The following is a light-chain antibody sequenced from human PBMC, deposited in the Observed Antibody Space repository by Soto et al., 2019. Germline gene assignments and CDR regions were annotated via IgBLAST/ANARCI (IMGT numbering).Light chain of an antibody. CDR3: QHYNNWPPFT. CDR1: QNIGSN. J-gene: IGKJ2*01. CDR2: GAF. Sequence: EIVMTQSPVTLSVSPGERATLSCRASQNIGSNLAWYQQKPGQAPRLLIYGAFTRATGIAARFSGSGSGTEFTLTISSLQSEDFAVYYCQHYNNWPPFTFGQGTKVDIK. V-gene: IGKV3-15*01.